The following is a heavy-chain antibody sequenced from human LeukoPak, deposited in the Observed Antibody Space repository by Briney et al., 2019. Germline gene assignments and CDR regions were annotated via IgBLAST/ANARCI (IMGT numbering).Heavy chain of an antibody. V-gene: IGHV5-51*01. CDR3: ARHRGYCSSTSCQKNYFDY. Sequence: GESLKISCKGSGYSFTSYWIGWVRQMPGKGLEWMGIIYPGDSDTRYSPSFQGQVTISADKSISTAYLQWSSLKASDTAMDYCARHRGYCSSTSCQKNYFDYWGQGTLVTVSS. J-gene: IGHJ4*02. CDR1: GYSFTSYW. CDR2: IYPGDSDT. D-gene: IGHD2-2*01.